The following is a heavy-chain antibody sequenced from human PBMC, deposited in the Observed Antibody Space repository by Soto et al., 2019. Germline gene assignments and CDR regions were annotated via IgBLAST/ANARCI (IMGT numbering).Heavy chain of an antibody. D-gene: IGHD1-1*01. CDR3: ASDSPVVHLELLPDAFYI. CDR2: ISAYNGNT. Sequence: QVQLVQSGAEVKKPGASVKVSCKASGYTFTSYGISWVRQAPGQGLEWMGWISAYNGNTNQAQKLQGRVTMTTDIXTXTXXMEHRCLRSDDTAIYCCASDSPVVHLELLPDAFYICGQGTMVTFSS. V-gene: IGHV1-18*01. CDR1: GYTFTSYG. J-gene: IGHJ3*02.